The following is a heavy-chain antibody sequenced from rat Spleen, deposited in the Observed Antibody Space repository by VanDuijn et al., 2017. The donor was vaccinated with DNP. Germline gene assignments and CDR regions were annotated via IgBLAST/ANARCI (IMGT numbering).Heavy chain of an antibody. V-gene: IGHV5-20*01. CDR3: TRLQSLFDN. J-gene: IGHJ2*01. CDR2: ISYDGSST. Sequence: EVQLVESGGGLVQPGRSMKLSCAASGFTFSDYYMAWVRQAPTKGLEWVASISYDGSSTYYRDSVKGRFTVSRDNAKSTLYLQMDSLRSEDTATYYCTRLQSLFDNWGQGVMVTVSS. CDR1: GFTFSDYY.